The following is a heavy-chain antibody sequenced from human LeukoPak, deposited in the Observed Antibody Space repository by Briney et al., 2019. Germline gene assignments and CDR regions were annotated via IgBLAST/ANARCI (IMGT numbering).Heavy chain of an antibody. CDR3: ARDRVTMIGAFDI. V-gene: IGHV1-18*01. Sequence: ASVKVSCKASGYTFSSYGFTWVRQAPGQGLEWVGWISSYNGNTNYAQKLQGRVTMTTDTSTNTAYMELRSLRSDDTAVYYCARDRVTMIGAFDIWGQGTMVTVSS. J-gene: IGHJ3*02. CDR2: ISSYNGNT. D-gene: IGHD3-22*01. CDR1: GYTFSSYG.